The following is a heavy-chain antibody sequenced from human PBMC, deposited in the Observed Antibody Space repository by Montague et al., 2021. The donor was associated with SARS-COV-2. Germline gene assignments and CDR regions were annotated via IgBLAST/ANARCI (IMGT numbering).Heavy chain of an antibody. Sequence: SLRLSCAASGFTFSSYWMGWVRQAPGKGLEWVANIVPDGGHTLYVGPGEGRFTISRDNAKNSLYLQMNNLRAEDTAVYYCAKHGPYTFDYWGQGTLVTVSS. CDR1: GFTFSSYW. V-gene: IGHV3-7*01. CDR2: IVPDGGHT. J-gene: IGHJ4*02. D-gene: IGHD2-2*02. CDR3: AKHGPYTFDY.